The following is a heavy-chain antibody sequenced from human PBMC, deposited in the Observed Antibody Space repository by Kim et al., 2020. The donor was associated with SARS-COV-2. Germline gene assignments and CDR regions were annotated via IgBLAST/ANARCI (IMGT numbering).Heavy chain of an antibody. CDR3: ARLHQALVY. Sequence: YGRPINYNPPVKSRVTMSADTSKHQFYLKLTSVTPADTAVYYCARLHQALVYWGQGALVTVSS. V-gene: IGHV4-61*07. D-gene: IGHD2-2*01. J-gene: IGHJ4*02. CDR2: YGRPI.